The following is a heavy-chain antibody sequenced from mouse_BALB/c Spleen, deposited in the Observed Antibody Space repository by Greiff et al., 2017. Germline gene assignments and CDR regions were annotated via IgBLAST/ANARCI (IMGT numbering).Heavy chain of an antibody. CDR3: ARRRRYDEDYAMDY. Sequence: EVKLQESGPGLVKPSQSLSLTCTVTGYSITSDCAWNWIRQFPGNKLEWMGYISYSGSTSYNPSLKSRISITRDTSKNQFFLQLNSVTTEDTATYYCARRRRYDEDYAMDYWGQGTSVTVSS. CDR2: ISYSGST. V-gene: IGHV3-2*02. CDR1: GYSITSDCA. D-gene: IGHD2-14*01. J-gene: IGHJ4*01.